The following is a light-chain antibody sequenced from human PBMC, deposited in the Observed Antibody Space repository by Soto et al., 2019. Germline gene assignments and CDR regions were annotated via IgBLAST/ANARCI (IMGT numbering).Light chain of an antibody. V-gene: IGKV1-5*01. Sequence: DIQMTQSPSTLSASVGDTVTVTCRASQSVSGWLAWYQQKPGEAPKLLIYAAFTLHSGVPARFSGSRSGTDFTFTISSLQPEDIATYYCQQYDNLLITFGQGTRLEIK. CDR1: QSVSGW. J-gene: IGKJ5*01. CDR2: AAF. CDR3: QQYDNLLIT.